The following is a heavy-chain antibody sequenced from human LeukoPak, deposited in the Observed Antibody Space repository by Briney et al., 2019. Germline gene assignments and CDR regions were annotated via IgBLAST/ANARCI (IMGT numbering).Heavy chain of an antibody. V-gene: IGHV3-11*01. D-gene: IGHD2-8*01. CDR1: GFTFSDYC. J-gene: IGHJ4*02. Sequence: GGSLRLSCAASGFTFSDYCMSWIRQAPGKGLEWVSYISSSGSTIYYADSVKGRFTISRDNAKNSLYLQMNSLRAEDTAVYYCARMDCTNGVCYMFDYWGQGTLVTVSS. CDR3: ARMDCTNGVCYMFDY. CDR2: ISSSGSTI.